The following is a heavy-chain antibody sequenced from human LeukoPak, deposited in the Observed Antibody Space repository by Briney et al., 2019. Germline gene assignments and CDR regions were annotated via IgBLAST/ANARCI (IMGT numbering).Heavy chain of an antibody. CDR1: GFTFSSYA. J-gene: IGHJ6*02. CDR3: AKDGPQVSAMDV. Sequence: GASLRLSCAASGFTFSSYAMSWVRQAPGKGLEWVSAISGSGGSTYYADSVKGRFTISRDNSKNTLYLQMSSLRAEDTAVYYCAKDGPQVSAMDVWGQGTTVTVSS. CDR2: ISGSGGST. D-gene: IGHD3-16*02. V-gene: IGHV3-23*01.